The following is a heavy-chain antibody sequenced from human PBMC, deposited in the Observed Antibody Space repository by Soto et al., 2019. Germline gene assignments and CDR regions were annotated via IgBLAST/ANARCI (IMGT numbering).Heavy chain of an antibody. CDR2: MNPNSGNT. V-gene: IGHV1-8*01. D-gene: IGHD3-3*01. Sequence: ASVKVSCKASGYTFTSYDINWVRQATGQGLEWMGWMNPNSGNTGYAQKFQGRVTMTRNTSISTAYMELSSLRSEDTAVYYCAREGILLLFLDGPQGLSYSGRDVWGKGTRVT. CDR1: GYTFTSYD. CDR3: AREGILLLFLDGPQGLSYSGRDV. J-gene: IGHJ6*04.